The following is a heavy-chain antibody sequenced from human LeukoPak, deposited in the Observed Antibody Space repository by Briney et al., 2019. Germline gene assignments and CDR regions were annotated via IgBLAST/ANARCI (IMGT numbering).Heavy chain of an antibody. Sequence: PSQTLSLTCTVSSGSITSGGYYWNWIRQHPGKGLEWIGYIYYSGSTFYNPFLKSRVTMSVDTSKNQFSLKLSSVTAADTAVYYCARAPKGMTTVRYYYYYYMDVWGKGTTVTVSS. V-gene: IGHV4-31*03. CDR3: ARAPKGMTTVRYYYYYYMDV. D-gene: IGHD4-11*01. CDR2: IYYSGST. J-gene: IGHJ6*03. CDR1: SGSITSGGYY.